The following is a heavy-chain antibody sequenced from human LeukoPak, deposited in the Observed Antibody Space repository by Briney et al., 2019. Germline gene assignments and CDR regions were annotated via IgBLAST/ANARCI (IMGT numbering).Heavy chain of an antibody. Sequence: ASVKVSCKASKYTFTDCYMHWVRQAPGQGLEWMGWINPNSGGTNYAQKFQGRVAMTRDTSISTAYMELSSLRSDDTAIYYCASSIAVAGTGFDYWGQGTLVTVSS. CDR1: KYTFTDCY. CDR2: INPNSGGT. D-gene: IGHD6-19*01. CDR3: ASSIAVAGTGFDY. J-gene: IGHJ4*02. V-gene: IGHV1-2*02.